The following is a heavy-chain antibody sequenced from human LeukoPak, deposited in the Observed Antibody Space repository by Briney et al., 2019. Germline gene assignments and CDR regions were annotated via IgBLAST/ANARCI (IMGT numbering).Heavy chain of an antibody. Sequence: GGSLRLTCAASGFTVSSNYMSWVRQAPGKGPEWVSVIYSGGSTYYADSVKGRFTISRDNSKNTLYLQMNSLRAEDTAVYYCASPRYSGSYYGFDYWGQGTLVTVSS. D-gene: IGHD1-26*01. J-gene: IGHJ4*02. V-gene: IGHV3-53*01. CDR1: GFTVSSNY. CDR2: IYSGGST. CDR3: ASPRYSGSYYGFDY.